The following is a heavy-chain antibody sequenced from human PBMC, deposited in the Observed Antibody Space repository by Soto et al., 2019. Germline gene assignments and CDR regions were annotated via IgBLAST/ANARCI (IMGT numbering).Heavy chain of an antibody. CDR3: ARGASWFDP. D-gene: IGHD1-26*01. CDR1: GGSISGYF. CDR2: VYYSGNT. Sequence: SETLSLTCSVSGGSISGYFWSWFRQTPGEGLEWIGYVYYSGNTNYNPTLKSRVTISVDTSKNQFSLNLNSVTAADTAVYYCARGASWFDPWGQGTLVTVSS. V-gene: IGHV4-59*01. J-gene: IGHJ5*02.